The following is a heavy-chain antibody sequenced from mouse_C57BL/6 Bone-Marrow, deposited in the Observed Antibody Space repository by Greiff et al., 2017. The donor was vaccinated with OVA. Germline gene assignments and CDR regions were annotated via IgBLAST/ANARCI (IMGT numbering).Heavy chain of an antibody. Sequence: EVKLVESGGGLVKPGGSLKLSCAASGFTFSSYAMSWVRQTPEKRLEWVATISDGGSYTYYPDNVKGRFTISRDNAKNNLYLQMSHLKSEDTAMYYCAREGDGYYVAWFAYGGQGTLVTVSA. CDR3: AREGDGYYVAWFAY. J-gene: IGHJ3*01. CDR1: GFTFSSYA. V-gene: IGHV5-4*01. CDR2: ISDGGSYT. D-gene: IGHD2-3*01.